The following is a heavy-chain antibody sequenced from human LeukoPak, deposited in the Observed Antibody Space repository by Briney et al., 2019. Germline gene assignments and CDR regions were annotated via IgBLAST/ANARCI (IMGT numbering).Heavy chain of an antibody. Sequence: GGSLRLSCAASGFTFSSYGMHWVRQAPGKGLEWVSGISWNSGSIGYADSVKGRFTISRDNAKNSLYLQMNSLRAEDTALYYCAKDTSYGSGSSYWYFDLWGRGTLVTVSS. V-gene: IGHV3-9*01. CDR3: AKDTSYGSGSSYWYFDL. CDR1: GFTFSSYG. J-gene: IGHJ2*01. D-gene: IGHD3-10*01. CDR2: ISWNSGSI.